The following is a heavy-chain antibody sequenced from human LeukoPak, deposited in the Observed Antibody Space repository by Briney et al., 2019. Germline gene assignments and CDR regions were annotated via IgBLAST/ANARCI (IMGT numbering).Heavy chain of an antibody. V-gene: IGHV4-34*01. CDR2: INHSGST. D-gene: IGHD6-19*01. CDR3: ARGEQWLGEFDY. J-gene: IGHJ4*02. Sequence: PSETLSLTCAVYGGSFCGYYWSWIRQPPGKGLEWIGEINHSGSTNYNPSLKSRVTISVDTSKNQFSLKLSSVTAADTAVYYCARGEQWLGEFDYWGQGTLVTVSS. CDR1: GGSFCGYY.